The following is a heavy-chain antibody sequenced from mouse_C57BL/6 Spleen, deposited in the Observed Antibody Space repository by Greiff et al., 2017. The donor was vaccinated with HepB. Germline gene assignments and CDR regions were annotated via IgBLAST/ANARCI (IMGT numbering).Heavy chain of an antibody. D-gene: IGHD1-1*01. CDR2: IDPGTGGT. Sequence: QVQLQQSGAELVRPGASVTLSCKASGYTFTDYEMHWVKQTPVHGLEWIGAIDPGTGGTAYNQTFKGQSILTADKSYSTAYMELRSLTSEDSAVYYCTRDGSSHLAWFAYWGQGTLVTVSA. CDR3: TRDGSSHLAWFAY. CDR1: GYTFTDYE. V-gene: IGHV1-15*01. J-gene: IGHJ3*01.